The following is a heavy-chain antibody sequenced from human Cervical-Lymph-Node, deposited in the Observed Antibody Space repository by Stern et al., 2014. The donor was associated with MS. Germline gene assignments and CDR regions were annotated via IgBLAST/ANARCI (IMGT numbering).Heavy chain of an antibody. CDR2: VNANGGSA. J-gene: IGHJ6*02. CDR1: GYTFIRYY. CDR3: ATLYDSSGNYGMEV. V-gene: IGHV1-46*01. Sequence: DQLGESGAQVKKPGASVKVSCKGSGYTFIRYYIQWVRQAPGQGLEWMGIVNANGGSARYAQKFQGRVTMASDTSTSTVSMELSSLRSEDTAVYYCATLYDSSGNYGMEVWGQGTTVIVSS. D-gene: IGHD5/OR15-5a*01.